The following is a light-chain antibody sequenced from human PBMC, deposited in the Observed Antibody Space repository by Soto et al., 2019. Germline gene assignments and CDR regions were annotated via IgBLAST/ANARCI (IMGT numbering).Light chain of an antibody. CDR3: QQRSNWPPRFT. Sequence: EIVLTQSPATLSLSPGERATLYCRASQSVSYYLAWYQQKPGQAPRLLIYDASNRATGIPARFSGSGSGTDFTLTISSLEPEDFAVYYCQQRSNWPPRFTYGPGTQVDIK. V-gene: IGKV3-11*01. J-gene: IGKJ3*01. CDR2: DAS. CDR1: QSVSYY.